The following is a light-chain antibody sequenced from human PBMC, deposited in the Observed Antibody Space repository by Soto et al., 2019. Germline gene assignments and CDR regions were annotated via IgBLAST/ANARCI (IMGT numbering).Light chain of an antibody. CDR3: QQYYSTPSIT. CDR1: QSVLYNSNNDSY. Sequence: DIVMTQTPDSLAVSLGERTTINCKSSQSVLYNSNNDSYLTWYQQKPGQSPKVLIYWASTRESGVPDRFSGSGSGTDFTLTISSLQAEDVAVYYCQQYYSTPSITFGQGTRLEIK. J-gene: IGKJ5*01. V-gene: IGKV4-1*01. CDR2: WAS.